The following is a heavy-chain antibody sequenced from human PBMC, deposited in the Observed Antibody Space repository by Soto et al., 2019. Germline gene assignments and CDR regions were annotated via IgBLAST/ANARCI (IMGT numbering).Heavy chain of an antibody. D-gene: IGHD2-8*01. J-gene: IGHJ1*01. CDR2: IYHSGST. V-gene: IGHV4-30-2*01. Sequence: SETLSLTCAVSGGSISSGGYSWSWIRQPPGKGLEWIGYIYHSGSTYYNPSLKSRVTISVDRSKNQFSLKLSSVTAADTAVYYCARGAPVLLPYWGQGTLVTVSS. CDR3: ARGAPVLLPY. CDR1: GGSISSGGYS.